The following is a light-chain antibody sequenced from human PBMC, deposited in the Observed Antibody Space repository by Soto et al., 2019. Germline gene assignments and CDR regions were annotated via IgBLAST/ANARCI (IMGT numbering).Light chain of an antibody. J-gene: IGLJ2*01. CDR2: DNN. Sequence: QSVLTQPPSVSAAPGQKVTISCSGSSSNIGNNYVSWYQQLPGTAPKLPIYDNNNRPSGIPDRFSGSKSGTSATLGITGLQTGDEADYYCGTWDSSLSAVVFGGGTKVTVL. CDR1: SSNIGNNY. CDR3: GTWDSSLSAVV. V-gene: IGLV1-51*01.